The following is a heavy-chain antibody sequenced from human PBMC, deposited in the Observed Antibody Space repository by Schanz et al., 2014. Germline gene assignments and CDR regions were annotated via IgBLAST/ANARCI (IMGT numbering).Heavy chain of an antibody. J-gene: IGHJ6*02. CDR3: ARYGFRKFGVVYGLAV. D-gene: IGHD3-3*01. Sequence: EVQLLESGGGLVQPGGSLRLSCAASGFTFSSYAMSWVRQAPGKGLEWVSAISGSGGDTYYADSVKGRFTISRDNSKNPLYLQMNSLRVEDTAVYYCARYGFRKFGVVYGLAVWGQGTTVTVS. V-gene: IGHV3-23*01. CDR2: ISGSGGDT. CDR1: GFTFSSYA.